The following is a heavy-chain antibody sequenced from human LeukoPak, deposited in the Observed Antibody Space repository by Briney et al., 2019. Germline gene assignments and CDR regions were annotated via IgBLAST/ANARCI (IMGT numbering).Heavy chain of an antibody. D-gene: IGHD3-10*01. CDR1: GGSISSYY. Sequence: PSETLSLTCTVSGGSISSYYWSWIRQPPGKGLEWIGYIYYSGSTNYNPSLKSRVTISVDTSKNQFSLKLSSVTAADTAVYYCARTPPYYYGSGSYYNRGPENIDYWGQGTLVTVSS. V-gene: IGHV4-59*08. J-gene: IGHJ4*02. CDR3: ARTPPYYYGSGSYYNRGPENIDY. CDR2: IYYSGST.